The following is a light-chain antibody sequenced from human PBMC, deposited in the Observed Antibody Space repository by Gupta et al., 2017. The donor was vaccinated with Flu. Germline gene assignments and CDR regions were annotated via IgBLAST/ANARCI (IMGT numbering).Light chain of an antibody. J-gene: IGLJ3*02. CDR1: SSDVGGYNY. Sequence: SALTQPASVSGSPGPSITIPCIGTSSDVGGYNYVSWYHQHPGKAPKLMIYEVSNRPAGVASRFSGSKSGNTASLTISAPQAEDEADYYYSSYTSSSTLVFGGGTKLTVL. V-gene: IGLV2-14*01. CDR2: EVS. CDR3: SSYTSSSTLV.